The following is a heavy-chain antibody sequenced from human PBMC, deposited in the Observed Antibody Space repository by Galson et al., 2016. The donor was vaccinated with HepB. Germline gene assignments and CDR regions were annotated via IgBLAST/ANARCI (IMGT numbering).Heavy chain of an antibody. CDR3: ARERYKRQVDY. Sequence: SLRLSCAASGFTFSDYSMNWVRQAPGKGLEWVSFISTSTTYIYYADSVKGRFTISRDNAKNSLYLQMNSLRVEDTAVYYCARERYKRQVDYWGQGTLVTVSS. CDR2: ISTSTTYI. V-gene: IGHV3-21*01. J-gene: IGHJ4*02. CDR1: GFTFSDYS. D-gene: IGHD1-1*01.